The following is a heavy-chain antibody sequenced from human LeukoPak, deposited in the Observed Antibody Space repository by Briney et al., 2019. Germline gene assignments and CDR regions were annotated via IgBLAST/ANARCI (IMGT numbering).Heavy chain of an antibody. CDR1: GGFISSYY. CDR2: IYYSGST. D-gene: IGHD5-18*01. J-gene: IGHJ4*02. CDR3: ARQEHSYGFNN. V-gene: IGHV4-59*08. Sequence: PSETLSLTCTVSGGFISSYYWSWIRQPPGKGLEWIGYIYYSGSTNYNPSLKSRVTISVDTSKNQFSLKLSSVTAADTAVYYCARQEHSYGFNNWGQGTLVTVSS.